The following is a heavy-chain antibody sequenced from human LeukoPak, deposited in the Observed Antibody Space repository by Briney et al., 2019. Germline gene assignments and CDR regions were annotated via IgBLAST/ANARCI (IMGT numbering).Heavy chain of an antibody. CDR2: ISSSGSTI. V-gene: IGHV3-48*03. CDR1: GFTFSSYE. Sequence: GGSLRLSCAASGFTFSSYEMNWVRQAPGKGLKWVSYISSSGSTIYYADSVKGRFTISRDSAKNSLYLQMNSLRAEDTAVFYCARAGGYYDYHWGQGTLVTVSS. D-gene: IGHD3-3*01. CDR3: ARAGGYYDYH. J-gene: IGHJ5*02.